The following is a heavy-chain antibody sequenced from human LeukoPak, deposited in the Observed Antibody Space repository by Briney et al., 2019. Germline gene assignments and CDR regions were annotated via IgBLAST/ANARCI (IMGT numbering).Heavy chain of an antibody. J-gene: IGHJ2*01. D-gene: IGHD4-17*01. CDR2: ISGSGGST. CDR1: GFTFSSYA. Sequence: PGGSLRLSCAASGFTFSSYAMSWVRQAPGKGLEWVSAISGSGGSTYYADSVKGRFTISRDNSKNTLYLQMNSLRAEDTAVYYCAKDDYGDYIYFHWYFDLWGRGTLVTVSS. V-gene: IGHV3-23*01. CDR3: AKDDYGDYIYFHWYFDL.